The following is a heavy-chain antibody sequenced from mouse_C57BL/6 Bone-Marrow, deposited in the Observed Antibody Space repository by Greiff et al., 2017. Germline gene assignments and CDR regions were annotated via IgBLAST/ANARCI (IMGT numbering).Heavy chain of an antibody. CDR3: ARSYGNYYFDY. V-gene: IGHV1-76*01. J-gene: IGHJ2*01. D-gene: IGHD2-1*01. Sequence: QVQLQQSGAELVRPGASVKLSCKASGYTFTDYYINWVNQRPGQGLEWIARIYPGSGNTYYNEKFKGKATLTAEKSSSTAYMQLSSLTSEDSAVYFCARSYGNYYFDYWGQGTTLTVSS. CDR1: GYTFTDYY. CDR2: IYPGSGNT.